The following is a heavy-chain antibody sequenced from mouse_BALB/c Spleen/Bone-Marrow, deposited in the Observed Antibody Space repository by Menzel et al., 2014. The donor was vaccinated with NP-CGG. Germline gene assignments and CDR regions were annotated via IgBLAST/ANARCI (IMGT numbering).Heavy chain of an antibody. Sequence: EVKLVESGGGLVQPGGSRKLSCAASGFTFSSFGMHWVRQAPEKGLEWVAYISGGSSTIYYGDTVMGRFTISRDNPKNTLFLQMTSLRSEDTATYYCVRSGSSSGYFDYWGQGTTLTVSS. CDR2: ISGGSSTI. J-gene: IGHJ2*01. D-gene: IGHD1-1*01. CDR1: GFTFSSFG. V-gene: IGHV5-17*02. CDR3: VRSGSSSGYFDY.